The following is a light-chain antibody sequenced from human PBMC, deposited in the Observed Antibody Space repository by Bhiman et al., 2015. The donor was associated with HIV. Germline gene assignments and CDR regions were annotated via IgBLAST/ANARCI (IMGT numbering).Light chain of an antibody. CDR1: RLGDKY. V-gene: IGLV3-1*01. J-gene: IGLJ1*01. Sequence: SYELTQPSSVSVSPGQTASITCSGDRLGDKYACWYQQKPGQSPILVIYQDNRRPSGIPERFSGSNSGNTATLTISGTQPMDEADYYCQAWDSNTEVFGTGTKVTVL. CDR3: QAWDSNTEV. CDR2: QDN.